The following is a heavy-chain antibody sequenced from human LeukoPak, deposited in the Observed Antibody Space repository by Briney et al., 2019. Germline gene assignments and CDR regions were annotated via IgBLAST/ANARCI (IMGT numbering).Heavy chain of an antibody. D-gene: IGHD4-17*01. CDR1: GGTFSSYA. J-gene: IGHJ4*02. CDR2: IIPILDIA. V-gene: IGHV1-69*04. CDR3: ARDQTTVTTLPFDY. Sequence: ASVKVSCKASGGTFSSYAISWVRQAPGQGLEWMGRIIPILDIANYAQKFQGRVTITADKSTSTAYMELSSLRSEDTAVYYCARDQTTVTTLPFDYWGQGTLVTVSS.